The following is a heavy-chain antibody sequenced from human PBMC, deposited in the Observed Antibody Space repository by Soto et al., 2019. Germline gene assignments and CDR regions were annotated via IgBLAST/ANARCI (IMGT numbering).Heavy chain of an antibody. V-gene: IGHV4-34*01. D-gene: IGHD3-10*01. J-gene: IGHJ4*02. Sequence: SETLSLTCAVYGGSFSGYYWSWIRQPPGKGLEWIGEINHSGSTNYNPSLKSRVTISVDTSKNQFSLKLSSVTAADTAVYYCARAGQNYYGSGTRLDYWGQGTLVTVSS. CDR2: INHSGST. CDR3: ARAGQNYYGSGTRLDY. CDR1: GGSFSGYY.